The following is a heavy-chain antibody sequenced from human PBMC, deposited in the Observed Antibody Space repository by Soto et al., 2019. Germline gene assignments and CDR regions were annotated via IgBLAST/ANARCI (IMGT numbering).Heavy chain of an antibody. J-gene: IGHJ4*02. CDR3: ATTPIDSGWYVPDY. V-gene: IGHV3-23*01. Sequence: GGSLRLSCAASGLTFSSYAMSWVRQAPGKGLEWVSGISASGGNTYYADSVKGRLTISRDNSKNTLYLQMNILRVEDTAVYYCATTPIDSGWYVPDYWGQGTLVTVSS. CDR2: ISASGGNT. D-gene: IGHD6-19*01. CDR1: GLTFSSYA.